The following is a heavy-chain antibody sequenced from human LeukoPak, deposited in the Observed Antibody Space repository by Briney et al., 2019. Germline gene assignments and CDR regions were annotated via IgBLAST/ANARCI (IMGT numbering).Heavy chain of an antibody. J-gene: IGHJ4*02. V-gene: IGHV5-51*01. Sequence: GESLKISCNGSGYSFTSYWIGWVRQMRRKGLEWMGIIYPGDSDTRYSPSFQGQVTISADKSISTAYLQWSSLKASDTAMYYCARGGYSYPYYFDYWGQGTLVTVSS. CDR1: GYSFTSYW. CDR3: ARGGYSYPYYFDY. D-gene: IGHD5-18*01. CDR2: IYPGDSDT.